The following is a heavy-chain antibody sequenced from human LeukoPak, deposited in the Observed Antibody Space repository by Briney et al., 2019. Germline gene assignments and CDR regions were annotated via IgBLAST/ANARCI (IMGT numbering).Heavy chain of an antibody. CDR1: GFMFSGYW. CDR2: INQDGSEK. D-gene: IGHD3-22*01. CDR3: ARDLKYYDSSGFDY. Sequence: GGSLRLSCAASGFMFSGYWMSWVRQAPGKGLEWVANINQDGSEKYYVDSVKGRFTISRDNAKNSLSLQMNGLRAEDTAVYYCARDLKYYDSSGFDYWGQGTLVTVSS. J-gene: IGHJ4*02. V-gene: IGHV3-7*01.